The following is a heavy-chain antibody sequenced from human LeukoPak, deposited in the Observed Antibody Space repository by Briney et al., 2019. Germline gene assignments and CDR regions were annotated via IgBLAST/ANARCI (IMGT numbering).Heavy chain of an antibody. J-gene: IGHJ4*02. V-gene: IGHV3-30*02. Sequence: GGSLRLSCAASGFTFSSYGMHWVRQAPGKGLEWVAFIRYDGSNKYYADSVKGRFTISRDNSKNTLYLQMNSLRAEGTAVYYCAKDRIVGATSLDYWGQGTLVTVSS. CDR2: IRYDGSNK. CDR3: AKDRIVGATSLDY. D-gene: IGHD1-26*01. CDR1: GFTFSSYG.